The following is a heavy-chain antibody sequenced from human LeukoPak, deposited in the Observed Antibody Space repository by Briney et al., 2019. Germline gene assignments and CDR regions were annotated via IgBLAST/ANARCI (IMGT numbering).Heavy chain of an antibody. J-gene: IGHJ4*02. Sequence: ASVKVSCKASGYTFTSYDINWVRPATGQGLEWMGWMNPNSGNTGYAQKFQGRVTITRNTSISTAYMELSSLRSEDTAVYYCARGLPSSSWLDFDYWGQGTLVTVSS. CDR1: GYTFTSYD. CDR2: MNPNSGNT. CDR3: ARGLPSSSWLDFDY. V-gene: IGHV1-8*03. D-gene: IGHD6-13*01.